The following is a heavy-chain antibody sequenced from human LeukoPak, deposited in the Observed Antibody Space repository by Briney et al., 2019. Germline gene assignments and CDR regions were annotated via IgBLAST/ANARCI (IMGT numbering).Heavy chain of an antibody. J-gene: IGHJ4*02. CDR2: ISSSGSTI. CDR3: ARDEPEYSSGGFDY. CDR1: GFTFSDYY. V-gene: IGHV3-11*01. Sequence: GGSLRFSCAASGFTFSDYYMSWIRQAPGKGLEWVSYISSSGSTIYYADSVKGRFTISRDNAKNSLYLRMNSLRAEDTAVYYCARDEPEYSSGGFDYWGQGTLVTVSS. D-gene: IGHD5-18*01.